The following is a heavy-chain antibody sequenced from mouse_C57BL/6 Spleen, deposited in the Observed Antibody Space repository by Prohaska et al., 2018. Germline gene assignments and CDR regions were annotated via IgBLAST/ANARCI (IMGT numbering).Heavy chain of an antibody. CDR2: INSNGSAI. J-gene: IGHJ1*03. CDR1: GFTFSGFW. Sequence: EVQLLETGGGLVQPGGSRGLSCEGSGFTFSGFWMCWVRQTPGKTLKWIGNINSNGSAINYAGSIKDRFTIFRDNDKSTLYLQIRNVRSEDTATYFGMRYPYSDYWYFDVWGTGTTVTVSS. CDR3: MRYPYSDYWYFDV. V-gene: IGHV11-2*01. D-gene: IGHD2-12*01.